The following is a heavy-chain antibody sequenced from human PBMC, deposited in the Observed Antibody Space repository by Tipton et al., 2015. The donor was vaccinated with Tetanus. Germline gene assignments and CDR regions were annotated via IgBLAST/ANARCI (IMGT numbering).Heavy chain of an antibody. V-gene: IGHV4-34*01. Sequence: TLSLTCAVYGGSFSGYYWSWIRQPPGKGLEWIGEINHSGSTNYNPSLKSRVTISVDTSKNQFSLKLSSVTAADTAVYYCARGQDSGWYGYWGQGTLVTVSS. CDR3: ARGQDSGWYGY. D-gene: IGHD6-19*01. CDR1: GGSFSGYY. J-gene: IGHJ4*02. CDR2: INHSGST.